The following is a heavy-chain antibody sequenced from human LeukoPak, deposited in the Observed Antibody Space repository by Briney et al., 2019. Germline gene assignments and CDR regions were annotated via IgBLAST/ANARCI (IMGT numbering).Heavy chain of an antibody. CDR2: IYYSGST. Sequence: PSETLSLTCTVSGGSISSYYWSWIRQPPGKGLEWIGYIYYSGSTNYNPSPKSRVTISVDTSKNQFSLKLSSVTAADTAVYYCARDNYGGSAFDIWGQGTMVTVSS. CDR1: GGSISSYY. J-gene: IGHJ3*02. CDR3: ARDNYGGSAFDI. D-gene: IGHD5-24*01. V-gene: IGHV4-59*01.